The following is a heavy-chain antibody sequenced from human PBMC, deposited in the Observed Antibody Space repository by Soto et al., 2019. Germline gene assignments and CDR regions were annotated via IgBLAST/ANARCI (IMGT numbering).Heavy chain of an antibody. Sequence: QVQLVQSGAEVKKPGSSVKVSCKASGGTFSSYAISWVRQAPGQGLEWMGGSIPIFGTANYAQKFQGRVTITXVEXTXIAYMELSSLRSEDTAVYYCARAPDYGGNPWWYFDLWGRGTLVTVSS. J-gene: IGHJ2*01. CDR1: GGTFSSYA. CDR3: ARAPDYGGNPWWYFDL. D-gene: IGHD4-17*01. V-gene: IGHV1-69*05. CDR2: SIPIFGTA.